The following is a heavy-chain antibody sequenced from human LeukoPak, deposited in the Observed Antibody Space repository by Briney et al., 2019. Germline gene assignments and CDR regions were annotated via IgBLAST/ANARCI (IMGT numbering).Heavy chain of an antibody. V-gene: IGHV3-30*04. D-gene: IGHD1-26*01. CDR2: ISYDGSNK. J-gene: IGHJ4*02. Sequence: PGGSLRLSCAASGFTFSSYAMHWVRQAPGKGLEWVAVISYDGSNKYYADSVKGRFTISRDNSKNTLYLQMNSLRAEDTAVYYCARSLLKSGATYYFDYWGQGTLVTVSS. CDR1: GFTFSSYA. CDR3: ARSLLKSGATYYFDY.